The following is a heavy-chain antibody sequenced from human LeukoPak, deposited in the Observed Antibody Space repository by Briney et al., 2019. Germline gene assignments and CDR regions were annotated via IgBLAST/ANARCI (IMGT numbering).Heavy chain of an antibody. Sequence: SETLSLTCTVSGGSISSYYWSWIRQPPGKGLEWIGYIYYSGSTSYDPSLKSRVTISVDTSKNQFSLKLSSVTAADTAVYYCARGYSGSYGRFDYWGQGTLVTVSS. CDR2: IYYSGST. CDR3: ARGYSGSYGRFDY. CDR1: GGSISSYY. V-gene: IGHV4-59*01. D-gene: IGHD1-26*01. J-gene: IGHJ4*02.